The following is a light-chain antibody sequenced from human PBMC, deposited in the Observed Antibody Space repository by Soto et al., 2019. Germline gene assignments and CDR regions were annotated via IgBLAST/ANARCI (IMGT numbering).Light chain of an antibody. V-gene: IGKV1-5*03. CDR3: QQYDSYSPWT. Sequence: DIQMTQSPSTLSASVGDRVTITCRASQSISSWLAWYQQKPGKAPKLLIYKASSLESGVPSRFSGSGSGTEFTLTISGLXPDDFATYYCQQYDSYSPWTFGQGTKVEIK. CDR2: KAS. CDR1: QSISSW. J-gene: IGKJ1*01.